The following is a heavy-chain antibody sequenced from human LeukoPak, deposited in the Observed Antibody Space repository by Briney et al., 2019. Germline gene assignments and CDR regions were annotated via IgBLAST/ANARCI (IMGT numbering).Heavy chain of an antibody. J-gene: IGHJ4*02. CDR1: GFTFSDYA. V-gene: IGHV3-23*01. Sequence: GGSLRLSCTASGFTFSDYAMSWVRQAPGKGLEWVSGISGSGGRIRYADSVKGRFIISRDNSKNTLYLQTNSLRAEDTAVYYCAKGGDGYNYYFDYWGQETLVTVSS. CDR3: AKGGDGYNYYFDY. CDR2: ISGSGGRI. D-gene: IGHD5-24*01.